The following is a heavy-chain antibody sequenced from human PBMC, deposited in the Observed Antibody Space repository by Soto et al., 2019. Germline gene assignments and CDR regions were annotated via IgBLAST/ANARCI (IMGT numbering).Heavy chain of an antibody. CDR3: ARRGYSGYPSYYYYMDV. CDR1: GGSISSSSYY. CDR2: IYYSGST. D-gene: IGHD5-12*01. Sequence: SETLSLTCTVSGGSISSSSYYWGWIRQPPGKGLEWIGSIYYSGSTYYNPSLKSRVTISVDTSKNQFSLKLSSVTAADTAVYYCARRGYSGYPSYYYYMDVWGKGTTVTVSS. V-gene: IGHV4-39*01. J-gene: IGHJ6*03.